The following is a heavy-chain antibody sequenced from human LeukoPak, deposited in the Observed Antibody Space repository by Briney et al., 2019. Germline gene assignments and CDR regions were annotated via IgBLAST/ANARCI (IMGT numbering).Heavy chain of an antibody. CDR2: INHSGST. Sequence: SETLSLTCAVYGGSFSGYYWSWIRQPPGKGLEWIGEINHSGSTNYNPSLKSRVTISVDTSKNQFSLKLSSVTAADTAVYYCARHPDYGDYLNWFDPWGQGTLVTVSS. V-gene: IGHV4-34*01. D-gene: IGHD4-17*01. J-gene: IGHJ5*02. CDR1: GGSFSGYY. CDR3: ARHPDYGDYLNWFDP.